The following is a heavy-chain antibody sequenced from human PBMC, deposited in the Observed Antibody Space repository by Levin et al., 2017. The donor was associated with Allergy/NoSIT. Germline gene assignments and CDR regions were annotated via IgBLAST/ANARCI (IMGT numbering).Heavy chain of an antibody. D-gene: IGHD1-20*01. J-gene: IGHJ4*02. CDR1: GFTFSNYA. Sequence: GGSLRLSCAVSGFTFSNYAMTWVRQTPGKGLEWVSSISGSGGNTYYADSVKGRFTISRDNSKNTLLLQMNTLRAEETALYYCARIPVYNSGLLDYWGQGTLVTVSS. CDR2: ISGSGGNT. CDR3: ARIPVYNSGLLDY. V-gene: IGHV3-23*01.